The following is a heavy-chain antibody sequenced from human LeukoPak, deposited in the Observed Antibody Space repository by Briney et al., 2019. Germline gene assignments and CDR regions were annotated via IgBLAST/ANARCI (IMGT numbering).Heavy chain of an antibody. CDR3: ARPEPHSSISLLNYYYYYGMDV. Sequence: ASVKVSCKASGGTFSSYAISWVRQAPGQGLEWMGGIIPIFGTANYAQKFQGRVTITADESTSTAYMELSSLRSEDTAVYYCARPEPHSSISLLNYYYYYGMDVWGQGTTVTVSS. D-gene: IGHD6-13*01. V-gene: IGHV1-69*13. CDR1: GGTFSSYA. CDR2: IIPIFGTA. J-gene: IGHJ6*02.